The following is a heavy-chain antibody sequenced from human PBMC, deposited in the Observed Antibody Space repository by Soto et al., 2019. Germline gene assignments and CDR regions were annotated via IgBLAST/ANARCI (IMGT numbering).Heavy chain of an antibody. V-gene: IGHV3-23*04. CDR2: ISSSGGST. Sequence: VQLVESGGGVVQPGRSLRLSCAASGFTFSSYGMSWVRQAPGKGLEWVSAISSSGGSTFYADSVKGRFTISRDNSKNTLYLQMNSLRAEDTAVYYCAKFEGIRDAEYFQHWGQGTLVTVSS. D-gene: IGHD6-13*01. CDR3: AKFEGIRDAEYFQH. J-gene: IGHJ1*01. CDR1: GFTFSSYG.